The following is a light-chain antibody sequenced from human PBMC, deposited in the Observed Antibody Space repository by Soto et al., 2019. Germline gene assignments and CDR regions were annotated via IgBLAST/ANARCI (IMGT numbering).Light chain of an antibody. Sequence: NFMLTQPHSVSESPGKTITISCTRSSGSIASNYVQWYQQRPGSAPTTVIYEDNQKPSGVPDRFSGSIDRSSNSASLTISGLKSEDEAVYLCQSYDTSSWVFGGGTKLTVL. CDR1: SGSIASNY. CDR2: EDN. CDR3: QSYDTSSWV. J-gene: IGLJ3*02. V-gene: IGLV6-57*04.